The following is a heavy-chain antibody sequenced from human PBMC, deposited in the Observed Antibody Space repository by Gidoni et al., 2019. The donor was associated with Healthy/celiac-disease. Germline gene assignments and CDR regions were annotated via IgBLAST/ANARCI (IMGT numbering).Heavy chain of an antibody. CDR1: GFTFSNAW. CDR3: TTPLYDYVWGSYRGTPDY. Sequence: EVQLVESGGGLVKPGGSLRLSCAASGFTFSNAWMRWVRQAPGKGLEWVGRIKSKTDGGTTDYAAPVKGRFTISRDDSKNTLYLQMNSLKTEDTAVYYCTTPLYDYVWGSYRGTPDYWGQGTLVTVSS. J-gene: IGHJ4*02. CDR2: IKSKTDGGTT. D-gene: IGHD3-16*02. V-gene: IGHV3-15*01.